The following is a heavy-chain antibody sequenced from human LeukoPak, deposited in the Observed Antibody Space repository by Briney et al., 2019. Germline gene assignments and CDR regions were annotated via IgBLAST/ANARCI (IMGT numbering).Heavy chain of an antibody. J-gene: IGHJ6*03. CDR3: ARDRGGASMDV. Sequence: SETLSLTCTVSGYSISSGYYWGWIRQPPGKGLEWIGSIYHSGSTYYNPSLKSRVTISVDTSKNQFSLKLSSVTAADTAVYYCARDRGGASMDVWGKGTTVTVSS. V-gene: IGHV4-38-2*02. D-gene: IGHD3-10*01. CDR2: IYHSGST. CDR1: GYSISSGYY.